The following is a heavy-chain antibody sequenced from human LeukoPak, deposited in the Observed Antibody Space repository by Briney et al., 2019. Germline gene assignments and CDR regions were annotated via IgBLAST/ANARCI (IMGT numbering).Heavy chain of an antibody. CDR1: GGSISSGSYY. CDR3: ARAYYYGSGSYGLDY. CDR2: IYYSGST. D-gene: IGHD3-10*01. J-gene: IGHJ4*02. V-gene: IGHV4-61*01. Sequence: SETLSLTCTVSGGSISSGSYYWSWIRQPPGKGLEWIGYIYYSGSTNYNPSLKSRVTISVDTSKNQFSLKLTSVTAADTAVYYCARAYYYGSGSYGLDYWGQGALVTVSS.